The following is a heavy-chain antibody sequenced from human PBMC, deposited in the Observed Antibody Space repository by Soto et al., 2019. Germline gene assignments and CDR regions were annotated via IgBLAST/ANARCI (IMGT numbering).Heavy chain of an antibody. CDR2: ISSSSSTI. V-gene: IGHV3-11*01. J-gene: IGHJ4*02. Sequence: GGSLRLSCAASGFTFSDYYMSWIRQAPEKGQERVSYISSSSSTIYYTDTVKGRFTISRDNAKNSLYLQMNSLRAEDTAVYYCARGGGLYSSSWYIIYWGQGTLVTVSS. CDR1: GFTFSDYY. D-gene: IGHD6-13*01. CDR3: ARGGGLYSSSWYIIY.